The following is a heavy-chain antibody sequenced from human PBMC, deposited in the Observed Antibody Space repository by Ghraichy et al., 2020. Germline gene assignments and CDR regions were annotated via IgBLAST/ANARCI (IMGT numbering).Heavy chain of an antibody. CDR2: ISGGGGST. CDR3: AKDHSTSGWFSSLDF. J-gene: IGHJ4*02. D-gene: IGHD6-19*01. Sequence: GGSLRLSCAASGFTFSSYAMSWVRQAPGKGLEWVAPISGGGGSTYYAESVKGRFTISRDNSKNTLYLQMNSLRVEDTAIYYCAKDHSTSGWFSSLDFWGQGTLVTVSS. V-gene: IGHV3-23*01. CDR1: GFTFSSYA.